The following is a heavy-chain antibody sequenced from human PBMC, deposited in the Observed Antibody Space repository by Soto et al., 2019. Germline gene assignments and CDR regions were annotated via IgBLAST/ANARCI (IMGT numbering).Heavy chain of an antibody. V-gene: IGHV3-48*03. D-gene: IGHD3-3*01. CDR2: ISVSGDTI. Sequence: GGSLRLSCAASGFTFSNFEMHWVRHAPGEGLDWVAYISVSGDTIYYADSVKGRFTISRDNAKDSLYLQMNSLRAEDTAVYYCARGPSKTRITIFGVDIIPFDYWGQGTLVTVSS. J-gene: IGHJ4*02. CDR1: GFTFSNFE. CDR3: ARGPSKTRITIFGVDIIPFDY.